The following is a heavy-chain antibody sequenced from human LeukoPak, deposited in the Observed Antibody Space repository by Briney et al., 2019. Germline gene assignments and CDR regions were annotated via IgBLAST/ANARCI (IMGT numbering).Heavy chain of an antibody. D-gene: IGHD3-22*01. CDR2: INHSGST. CDR1: GESFSGYY. Sequence: SETLSLTCAVYGESFSGYYWSWIRQPPGKGLEWIGEINHSGSTNYNPSLKSRVTISVDTSKNQFSLKLRSVTAADTAVYYCARRRDYYYDSTGSYRRRQYFFDYWGQGTLVTVSS. CDR3: ARRRDYYYDSTGSYRRRQYFFDY. J-gene: IGHJ4*02. V-gene: IGHV4-34*01.